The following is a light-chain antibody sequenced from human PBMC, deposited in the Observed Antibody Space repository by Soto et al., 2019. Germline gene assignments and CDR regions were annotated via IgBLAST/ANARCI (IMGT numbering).Light chain of an antibody. CDR1: QSISSW. CDR2: DAS. CDR3: QQYNSY. V-gene: IGKV1-5*01. J-gene: IGKJ2*01. Sequence: DIQMTQSPSTLYSSVGDRVTITCRASQSISSWLAWYQQKPGKAPKLLIYDASSLESGDQSRFRGSGSGTEFTLAICSLQPDDFATDYCQQYNSYFGQGTELEIK.